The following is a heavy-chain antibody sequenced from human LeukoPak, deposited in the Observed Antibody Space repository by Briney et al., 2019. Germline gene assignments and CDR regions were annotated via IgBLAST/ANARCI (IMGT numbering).Heavy chain of an antibody. V-gene: IGHV4-59*01. Sequence: SETLSLTCTVSGGSISCYYWSWIRQPPGKGLEWIGYTYYSGSTNYNPSLKSRVTISGDRSKNHFYLKLSSVTAEDTAVYYCARGSRYGDYVLYWGQGTLVTVSS. CDR1: GGSISCYY. J-gene: IGHJ4*02. CDR3: ARGSRYGDYVLY. D-gene: IGHD4-17*01. CDR2: TYYSGST.